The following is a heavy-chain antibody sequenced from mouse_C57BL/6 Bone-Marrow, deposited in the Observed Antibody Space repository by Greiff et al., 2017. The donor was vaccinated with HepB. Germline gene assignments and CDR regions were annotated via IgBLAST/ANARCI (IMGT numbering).Heavy chain of an antibody. D-gene: IGHD2-5*01. CDR1: GYTFTSYG. Sequence: VQLQQSGAELARPGASVKLSCKASGYTFTSYGISWVKQRTGQGLEWIGEIYPRSGNTYYNEKFKGKATLTAYKSSSTAYMELRSLTSEDSAVYFCARCYYSNYEGYYAMDYWGQGTSVTVSS. J-gene: IGHJ4*01. CDR2: IYPRSGNT. V-gene: IGHV1-81*01. CDR3: ARCYYSNYEGYYAMDY.